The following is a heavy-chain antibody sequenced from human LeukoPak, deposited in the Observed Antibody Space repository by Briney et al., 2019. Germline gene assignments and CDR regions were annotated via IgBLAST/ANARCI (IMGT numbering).Heavy chain of an antibody. Sequence: GGSLRLSCAASEFSFNNFAMYWVRQAPGKGLEWLAVIAYDGSIRYYADSVKGRFTISRDNSNNTLYLQMNSLRAEDTAVYYCARDLPDSYGPEGNWYFDLWGRGTLVTVSS. V-gene: IGHV3-30-3*01. CDR3: ARDLPDSYGPEGNWYFDL. J-gene: IGHJ2*01. D-gene: IGHD5-18*01. CDR1: EFSFNNFA. CDR2: IAYDGSIR.